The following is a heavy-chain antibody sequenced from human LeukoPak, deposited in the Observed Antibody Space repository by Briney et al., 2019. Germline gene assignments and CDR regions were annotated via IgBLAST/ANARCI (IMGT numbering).Heavy chain of an antibody. D-gene: IGHD1-7*01. CDR1: GGSISGYY. V-gene: IGHV4-59*08. J-gene: IGHJ4*02. Sequence: SETLSLTCTVSGGSISGYYWNWIRQPPGKGLEWIGYVSCSGSTNYNPSLESRVTISVDTSKNQFSLKLSSVTAADTAVYYCARRRLGNYDLDCWGQGTLVTVSS. CDR3: ARRRLGNYDLDC. CDR2: VSCSGST.